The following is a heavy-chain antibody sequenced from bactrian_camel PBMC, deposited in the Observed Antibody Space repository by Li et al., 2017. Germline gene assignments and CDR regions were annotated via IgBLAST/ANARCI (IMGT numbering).Heavy chain of an antibody. D-gene: IGHD1*01. J-gene: IGHJ4*01. Sequence: QLVESGGGSVQAGQSLRLSCVASGFTFNSGWMYWVRQAPGKGLEWVSQISSLGATKRYADSVNGRFTISRDNAKNMMYLQMNSLKPEDTAVYYCVRHNTRTDTYSQPESQGTQVTVS. CDR2: ISSLGATK. CDR1: GFTFNSGW. V-gene: IGHV3S25*01.